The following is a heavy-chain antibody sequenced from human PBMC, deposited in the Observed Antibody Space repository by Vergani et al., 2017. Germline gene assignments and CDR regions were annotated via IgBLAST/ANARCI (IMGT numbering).Heavy chain of an antibody. Sequence: EVQLLESGGGLAQPGGSLRLSCAASGFTFSSYWMSWVRQAPGKGLEWVSYISRSSSTIYYADSVKGRFTISRDNAKNSLHLQMNNLRAEDTAVYYCARQSRDVFCTNGVCPLGYWGQGALVTVSS. CDR2: ISRSSSTI. CDR3: ARQSRDVFCTNGVCPLGY. J-gene: IGHJ4*02. V-gene: IGHV3-48*01. CDR1: GFTFSSYW. D-gene: IGHD2-8*01.